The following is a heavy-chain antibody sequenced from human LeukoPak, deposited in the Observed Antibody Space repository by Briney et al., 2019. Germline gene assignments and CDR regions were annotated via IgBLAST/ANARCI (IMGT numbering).Heavy chain of an antibody. CDR2: MNPNSGNT. D-gene: IGHD6-6*01. V-gene: IGHV1-8*01. CDR3: ARGLAVAARLSRVGALRP. Sequence: ASVKVSCKASGYTFTSYDINCVRQATGQGLEWMGWMNPNSGNTGYAQKFQGRVTMTRNTSISTAYMELSSLGSEDTAVYYCARGLAVAARLSRVGALRPWGQGTLVTVSS. J-gene: IGHJ5*02. CDR1: GYTFTSYD.